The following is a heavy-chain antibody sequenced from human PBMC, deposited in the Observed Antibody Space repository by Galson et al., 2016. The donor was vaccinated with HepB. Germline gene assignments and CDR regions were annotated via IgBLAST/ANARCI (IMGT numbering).Heavy chain of an antibody. CDR2: VTTNVTTT. CDR1: GFTFSSYW. V-gene: IGHV3-74*01. D-gene: IGHD6-19*01. J-gene: IGHJ5*02. CDR3: ARDKGADTPFDP. Sequence: SLRLSCAASGFTFSSYWIHWVRQVPGKGLVWVARVTTNVTTTGYAASVEGRFTVSRDNANRFVYLEMTSLRGDDTAVYYCARDKGADTPFDPWSQGTLVTVSS.